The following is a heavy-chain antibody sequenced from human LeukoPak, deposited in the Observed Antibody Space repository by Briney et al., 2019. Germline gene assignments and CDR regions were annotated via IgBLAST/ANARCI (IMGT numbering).Heavy chain of an antibody. CDR2: IYPRDGST. CDR3: ARERARSGSRYAFDI. J-gene: IGHJ3*02. CDR1: GYIFTSNY. V-gene: IGHV1-46*01. Sequence: ASVKVSCKASGYIFTSNYIHWVRQAPGQGLEWMGMIYPRDGSTSYAQRFQDRVTVTRDTSTSTVHMELSGLRSDDTAVYYCARERARSGSRYAFDIWGQGTMVTVSS. D-gene: IGHD1-26*01.